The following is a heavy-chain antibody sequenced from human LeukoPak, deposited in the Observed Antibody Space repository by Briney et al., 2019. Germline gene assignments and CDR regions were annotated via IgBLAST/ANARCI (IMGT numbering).Heavy chain of an antibody. Sequence: GGSLRLSCAASGFTFSSYAMHWVRQAPGKGLEWVAIISYDGSNKDYADSAKGRFTISRDNSKNTLNLQMNSLRGEDTAVYYCARDRWFNDAFDIWGQGTMVTVSS. V-gene: IGHV3-30*04. CDR2: ISYDGSNK. CDR1: GFTFSSYA. D-gene: IGHD3-10*01. J-gene: IGHJ3*02. CDR3: ARDRWFNDAFDI.